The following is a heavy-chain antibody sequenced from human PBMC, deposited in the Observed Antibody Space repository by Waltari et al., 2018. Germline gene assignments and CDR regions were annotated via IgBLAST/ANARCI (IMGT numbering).Heavy chain of an antibody. CDR1: GFPFGSDT. D-gene: IGHD3-10*01. CDR3: ARVPGVHYYLASGSPLDV. J-gene: IGHJ4*02. Sequence: QVQLVESGGGVVQPGRSLRLSCAAVGFPFGSDTMPWGRQAPGKGLEWVAVTSSDGTNKYYADSVKGRFTISRDNSNNTLYFQMNGLRSDDTAVYYCARVPGVHYYLASGSPLDVWGRGTLVTVSS. V-gene: IGHV3-30*14. CDR2: TSSDGTNK.